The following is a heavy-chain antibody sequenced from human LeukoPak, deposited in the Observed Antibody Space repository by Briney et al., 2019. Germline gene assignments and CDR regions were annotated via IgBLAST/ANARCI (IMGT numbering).Heavy chain of an antibody. CDR2: IYYSGST. V-gene: IGHV4-30-4*01. CDR3: ARETYYYDSSGYYYFDY. D-gene: IGHD3-22*01. CDR1: GGSISSGDYY. J-gene: IGHJ4*02. Sequence: PSQTLSLTCTVSGGSISSGDYYWSWIRQPPGKGLEWIGYIYYSGSTYYNPSLKSRVTISVDTSKNQFSLKLSSVTAADTAVYYCARETYYYDSSGYYYFDYWGQGTLVTVSS.